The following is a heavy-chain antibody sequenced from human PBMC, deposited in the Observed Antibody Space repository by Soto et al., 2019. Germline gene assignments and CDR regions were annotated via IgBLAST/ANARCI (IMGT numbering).Heavy chain of an antibody. D-gene: IGHD6-19*01. Sequence: QVQLVESGGGVVQPGRSLRLSCAASGFTFSSYAMHWVRQAPGKGLEWVAVISYDGSNKYYADSVKGRFTISRDNSKNTLYLQMNSLRAEDTAVYYCARDGGIAVAGSGVYFDYWGQGTLVTVS. J-gene: IGHJ4*02. CDR1: GFTFSSYA. CDR3: ARDGGIAVAGSGVYFDY. CDR2: ISYDGSNK. V-gene: IGHV3-30-3*01.